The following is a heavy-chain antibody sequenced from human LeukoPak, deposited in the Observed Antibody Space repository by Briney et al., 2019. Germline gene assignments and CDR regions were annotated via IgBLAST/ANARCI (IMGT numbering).Heavy chain of an antibody. CDR1: GFTFSSYG. D-gene: IGHD2-15*01. V-gene: IGHV3-30*03. Sequence: GGSLRLSCAASGFTFSSYGMHWVRQAPGKGLEWVAVISYDGSNKYYADSVKGRFTISRDNSKNTLYLQMNSLRAEDTAVYYCAGWREYCSGGSCYSVYWGQGTLVTVSS. CDR2: ISYDGSNK. J-gene: IGHJ4*02. CDR3: AGWREYCSGGSCYSVY.